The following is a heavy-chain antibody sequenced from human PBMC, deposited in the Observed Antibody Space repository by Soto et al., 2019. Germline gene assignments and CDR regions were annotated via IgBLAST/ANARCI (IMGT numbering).Heavy chain of an antibody. Sequence: QVQLVESGGGVVQPGRSLRLSCAASGFTFGRYAIHWVRQAPGKGLAWVAVISYDGSSTYYVDSVKGRFTISRDNSKNTLYLQMNSLRTEDTAVYYCARVQGAGYYYYYALDVWGQGTTVTVSS. CDR1: GFTFGRYA. J-gene: IGHJ6*02. CDR3: ARVQGAGYYYYYALDV. V-gene: IGHV3-30-3*01. CDR2: ISYDGSST.